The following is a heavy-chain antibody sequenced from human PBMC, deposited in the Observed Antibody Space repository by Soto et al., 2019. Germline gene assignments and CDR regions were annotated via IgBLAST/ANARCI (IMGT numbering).Heavy chain of an antibody. V-gene: IGHV3-23*01. CDR2: INKDGGRT. CDR3: AKHLHWYGMDV. CDR1: GFTFGSYF. D-gene: IGHD1-1*01. Sequence: EVQLLESGGGLVQPGESLRLSCAASGFTFGSYFMNWVRQAPGKGPEWVSDINKDGGRTHYADSVRGRFTISRDNSRNTLYLQMNRLRAEDTALYYCAKHLHWYGMDVWGQGTTVTVSS. J-gene: IGHJ6*02.